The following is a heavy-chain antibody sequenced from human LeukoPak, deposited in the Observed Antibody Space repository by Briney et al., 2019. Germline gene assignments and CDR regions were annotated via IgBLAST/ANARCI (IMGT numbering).Heavy chain of an antibody. Sequence: GGSLRLSCTASGFTFGDYAMSWVRQAPGKGLEWVGFIRSKAYGGTTEYAASVEGRFTISRDDSKSNAYLQMNSLKTEDTAVYYCTRAPHYYYDSSGYSTYAFDIWGQGTMVTVSS. CDR1: GFTFGDYA. CDR2: IRSKAYGGTT. J-gene: IGHJ3*02. D-gene: IGHD3-22*01. CDR3: TRAPHYYYDSSGYSTYAFDI. V-gene: IGHV3-49*04.